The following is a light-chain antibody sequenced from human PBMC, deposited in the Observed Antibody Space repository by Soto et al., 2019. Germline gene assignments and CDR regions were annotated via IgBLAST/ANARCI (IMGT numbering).Light chain of an antibody. CDR2: EGT. Sequence: QSARTHPASVSSSPGHSITIAYTGTSSDVGSYNLVSWFQQHPGKVPKLLIYEGTKRPSGLSDRFSGSKSGTTASLTISGLQAEEEAHYYCYSYAGENLYVFGTGTKVTVL. CDR3: YSYAGENLYV. V-gene: IGLV2-23*01. CDR1: SSDVGSYNL. J-gene: IGLJ1*01.